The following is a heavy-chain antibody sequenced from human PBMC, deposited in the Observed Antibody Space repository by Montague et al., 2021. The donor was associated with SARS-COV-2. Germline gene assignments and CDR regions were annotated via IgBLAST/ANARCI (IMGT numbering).Heavy chain of an antibody. Sequence: SETLSLTCTVSGGSISSYYWSWILQPPRKGLEWIGYIYYSESTNYNPPLKSRVTISVDTSKNQFSLKLSSVTAADTAVDYCARVSRITSFGVVGWFDPWGQGTLVTVSS. J-gene: IGHJ5*02. CDR3: ARVSRITSFGVVGWFDP. CDR1: GGSISSYY. D-gene: IGHD3-3*01. V-gene: IGHV4-59*01. CDR2: IYYSEST.